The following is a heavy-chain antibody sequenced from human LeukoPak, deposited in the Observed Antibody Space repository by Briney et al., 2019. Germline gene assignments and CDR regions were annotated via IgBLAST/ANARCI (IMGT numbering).Heavy chain of an antibody. CDR3: ARTKAFDF. Sequence: GGSLRLSCAASGFTFTTWWLSWVRQASGKGLEGVANIKYDGSEINYLDSVKGRFTISRDNARNSLYLQMNDLGVEYTAVYYCARTKAFDFWGQGTMVIVS. V-gene: IGHV3-7*01. J-gene: IGHJ3*01. CDR2: IKYDGSEI. CDR1: GFTFTTWW.